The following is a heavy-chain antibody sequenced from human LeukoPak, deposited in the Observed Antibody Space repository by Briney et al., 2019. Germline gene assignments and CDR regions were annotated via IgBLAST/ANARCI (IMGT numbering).Heavy chain of an antibody. CDR2: IYRSGST. D-gene: IGHD3-22*01. Sequence: GSLRLSCAASGFTFNSYWMSWIRQPPGQGLEWIGSIYRSGSTYYNSSLKSRVTISVDTSKNQFSLKLSSVTAADTAVYYCARHADYYESTSYFWDYWGQGTLVTVSS. CDR3: ARHADYYESTSYFWDY. CDR1: GFTFNSYW. J-gene: IGHJ4*02. V-gene: IGHV4-38-2*01.